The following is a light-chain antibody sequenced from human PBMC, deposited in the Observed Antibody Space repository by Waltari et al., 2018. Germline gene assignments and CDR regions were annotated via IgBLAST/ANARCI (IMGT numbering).Light chain of an antibody. CDR3: CSYAGSAISV. CDR2: DVN. J-gene: IGLJ3*02. V-gene: IGLV2-23*02. Sequence: QSALTQTPTVSGPPGQSITISCSGTSSDIGKYNLVLWYQQHPGKAPTLMIYDVNKRPSGVSNRFSGSKSGNTAFLTISGLQTADEADYYCCSYAGSAISVFGGGTKLTVL. CDR1: SSDIGKYNL.